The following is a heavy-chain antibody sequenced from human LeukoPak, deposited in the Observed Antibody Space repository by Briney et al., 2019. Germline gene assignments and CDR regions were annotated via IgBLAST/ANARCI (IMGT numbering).Heavy chain of an antibody. V-gene: IGHV3-11*01. J-gene: IGHJ4*02. CDR1: GFSFSDYY. CDR3: ARGFNPPLKGYFDY. Sequence: PGGSLRLSCAASGFSFSDYYMAWIRQAPGKGVEWLSYISISGNTIYYADSVRGRFTISRDNAKDSVYLQMNSLRADDTAVYYCARGFNPPLKGYFDYWGQGTLVTVSS. CDR2: ISISGNTI.